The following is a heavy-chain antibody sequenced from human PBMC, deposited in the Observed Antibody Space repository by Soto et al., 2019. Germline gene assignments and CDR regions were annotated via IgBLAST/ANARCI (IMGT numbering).Heavy chain of an antibody. CDR1: GYTFTSYG. V-gene: IGHV1-18*01. J-gene: IGHJ4*02. Sequence: QVQLVQSGAEVKKPGASVKVFCKASGYTFTSYGISWVRQAPGQGLEWMGWISAYNGNTNYAQKLQGRVTMTTDTSTSTAYMELRSLRSDDTAVYYCARDSPSLYGSGSYPTLDYWGQGTLVTVSS. D-gene: IGHD3-10*01. CDR3: ARDSPSLYGSGSYPTLDY. CDR2: ISAYNGNT.